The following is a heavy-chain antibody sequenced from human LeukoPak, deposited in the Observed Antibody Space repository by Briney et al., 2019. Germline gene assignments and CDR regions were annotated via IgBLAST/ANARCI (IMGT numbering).Heavy chain of an antibody. CDR1: GYTFTGYY. V-gene: IGHV1-2*06. CDR3: ARGRRSGGSCYSAY. D-gene: IGHD2-15*01. CDR2: INPNSGGT. J-gene: IGHJ4*02. Sequence: ASVKVSCKASGYTFTGYYMHWVRQAPGQGLEWMGRINPNSGGTNYAQKFQGRVTMTRDTSISTAYMELSRLRSDDTAVYYCARGRRSGGSCYSAYWGQGTLVTVSS.